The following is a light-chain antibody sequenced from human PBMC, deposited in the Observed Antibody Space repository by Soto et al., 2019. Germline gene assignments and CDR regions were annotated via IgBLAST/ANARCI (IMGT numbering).Light chain of an antibody. CDR3: QQSYSTPRT. Sequence: DIQMTQSPSSLSASVGDRVTITCRASQSIASDLNWYQQKPGKAPKLLIYSASTLQSGVPSRFSGSGSGTDFTLTINSLQPEDFATYYCQQSYSTPRTFGQGTKVEI. J-gene: IGKJ1*01. CDR2: SAS. CDR1: QSIASD. V-gene: IGKV1-39*01.